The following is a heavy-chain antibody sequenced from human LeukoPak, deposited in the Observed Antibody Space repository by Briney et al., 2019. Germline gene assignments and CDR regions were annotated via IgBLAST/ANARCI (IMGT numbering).Heavy chain of an antibody. J-gene: IGHJ2*01. D-gene: IGHD3-3*02. CDR1: GFTLSTYY. CDR2: IYRGATT. Sequence: PGGSLRLSCAASGFTLSTYYMNWVRQAPGKGLDWVSIIYRGATTYYADSVKGRFTISRDTSKNTVSLQMNSLRADDTAVYFCARVGDHFHWNLDLWGRGTLVTVSS. CDR3: ARVGDHFHWNLDL. V-gene: IGHV3-53*01.